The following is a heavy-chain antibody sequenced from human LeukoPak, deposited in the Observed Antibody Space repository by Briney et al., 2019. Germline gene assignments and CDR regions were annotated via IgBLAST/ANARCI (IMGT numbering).Heavy chain of an antibody. CDR3: ARHGPGIQLWLWYFDL. CDR2: IYYSGST. V-gene: IGHV4-59*08. D-gene: IGHD5-18*01. J-gene: IGHJ2*01. CDR1: GGSISSYY. Sequence: SETLSLTCTVSGGSISSYYWSWIRQPPGKGLEWIGYIYYSGSTNYNPSLKSRVTISVDTSKNQFSLKLSSVTAAETAVYYCARHGPGIQLWLWYFDLWGRGTLVTVSS.